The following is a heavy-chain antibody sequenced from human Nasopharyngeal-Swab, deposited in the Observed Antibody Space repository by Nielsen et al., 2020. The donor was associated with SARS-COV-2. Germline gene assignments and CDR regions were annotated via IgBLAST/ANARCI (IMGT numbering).Heavy chain of an antibody. CDR3: ARERGLRFLEWLSLWDGMDV. V-gene: IGHV3-11*05. Sequence: GGSLRLSCAASGFTFSDYYMSWIRQAPGKGLEWVSYISSNSSYTNYADSVKGRFTISRDNAKNSLYLQMNSLRAEDTAVYYCARERGLRFLEWLSLWDGMDVWGQGTTVTVSS. CDR1: GFTFSDYY. J-gene: IGHJ6*02. CDR2: ISSNSSYT. D-gene: IGHD3-3*01.